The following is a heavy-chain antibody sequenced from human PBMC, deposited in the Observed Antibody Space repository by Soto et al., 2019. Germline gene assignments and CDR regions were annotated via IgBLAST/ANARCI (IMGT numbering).Heavy chain of an antibody. CDR1: GYTFTGYY. D-gene: IGHD2-2*02. CDR2: INPNSGGT. V-gene: IGHV1-2*04. CDR3: ARSLFCSSTSCYREDSDNWFDP. Sequence: ASVKVSCKASGYTFTGYYMHWVRQAPGQGLEWMGWINPNSGGTNYAQKFQGWVTMTRDTSISTAYMELSRLRSDDTAVYYCARSLFCSSTSCYREDSDNWFDPWGQGTLVTVSS. J-gene: IGHJ5*02.